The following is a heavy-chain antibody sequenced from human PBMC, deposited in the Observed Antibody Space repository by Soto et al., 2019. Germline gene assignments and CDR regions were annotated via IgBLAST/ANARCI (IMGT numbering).Heavy chain of an antibody. D-gene: IGHD3-22*01. J-gene: IGHJ5*02. V-gene: IGHV4-59*01. CDR3: ARGLRHYYDSSGYYPSWFDP. CDR1: GGSISRDY. Sequence: PSGTLSLTCTVHGGSISRDYWSWIRQPPGKGREWIGYIYYSGSTNYKPSLKSRVTISVDTSKNQFSQKLSSVTAADTAVYYCARGLRHYYDSSGYYPSWFDPWAQGTLVT. CDR2: IYYSGST.